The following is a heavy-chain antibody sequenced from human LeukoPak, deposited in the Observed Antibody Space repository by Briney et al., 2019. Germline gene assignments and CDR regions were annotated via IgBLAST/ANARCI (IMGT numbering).Heavy chain of an antibody. D-gene: IGHD2-15*01. CDR2: IYPGDSDT. CDR3: ARSQGYCSGGSCLQGDWFDP. CDR1: GYSFTSYW. V-gene: IGHV5-51*01. Sequence: GESLKISCKGSGYSFTSYWIGWVRQMPGEGLEWMGIIYPGDSDTRYSPSFQGQVTISADKSISTAYLQWSSLKASDTAMYYCARSQGYCSGGSCLQGDWFDPWGQGTLVTVSS. J-gene: IGHJ5*02.